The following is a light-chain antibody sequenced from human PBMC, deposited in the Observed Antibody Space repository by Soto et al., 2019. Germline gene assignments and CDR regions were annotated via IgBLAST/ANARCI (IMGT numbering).Light chain of an antibody. CDR3: QQYGNSPKT. CDR1: QSVSSY. Sequence: IVLTQSPATLSLSPGERATLSCRASQSVSSYLAWYQQKPGQAPRLLIFGASSRATGIPDRFSGSGSGTDFTLTITRLAREDFAVYYCQQYGNSPKTFAQGTKVDI. J-gene: IGKJ1*01. V-gene: IGKV3-20*01. CDR2: GAS.